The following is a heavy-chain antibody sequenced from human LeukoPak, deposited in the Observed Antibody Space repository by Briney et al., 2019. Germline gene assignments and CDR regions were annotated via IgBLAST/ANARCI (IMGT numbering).Heavy chain of an antibody. V-gene: IGHV3-11*05. CDR3: AREDDFHLRSGSGGSWSQGY. D-gene: IGHD2-15*01. Sequence: KPGGSLRLSCAASGFTFSDYYMSWIRQAPGKGLEWVSYISSSSSYTNYADSVKGRFTISRDNAKNSLYLQMNSLRSEDTAVYYCAREDDFHLRSGSGGSWSQGYWGRGTLVTVSS. J-gene: IGHJ4*02. CDR1: GFTFSDYY. CDR2: ISSSSSYT.